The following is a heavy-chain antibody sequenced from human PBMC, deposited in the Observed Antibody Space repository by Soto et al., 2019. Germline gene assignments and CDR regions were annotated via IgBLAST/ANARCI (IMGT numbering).Heavy chain of an antibody. J-gene: IGHJ6*02. D-gene: IGHD3-22*01. CDR2: IWYDGSNK. CDR1: GFTFSSYG. CDR3: AREGYYYDSSGSDYYYGMDV. Sequence: PGGSLRLSCAASGFTFSSYGMHWVRQAPGKGLECVAVIWYDGSNKYYADSVKGRFTISRDNSKNTLYLQMNSLRAEDTAVYYFAREGYYYDSSGSDYYYGMDVWGQGTTVTVSS. V-gene: IGHV3-33*01.